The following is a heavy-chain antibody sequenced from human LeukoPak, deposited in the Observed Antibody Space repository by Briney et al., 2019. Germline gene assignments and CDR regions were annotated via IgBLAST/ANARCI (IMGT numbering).Heavy chain of an antibody. Sequence: ASVKVSCKAYGYTFTSYYMHWLRQAPGQGLEWMGIINPSGGSTSYAQKFQGRVTMTRDTSTSTVYMELSSLRSEDTAVYYCARSSGYGYDAFDIWGQGTMVTVSS. V-gene: IGHV1-46*01. CDR2: INPSGGST. D-gene: IGHD5-12*01. CDR3: ARSSGYGYDAFDI. CDR1: GYTFTSYY. J-gene: IGHJ3*02.